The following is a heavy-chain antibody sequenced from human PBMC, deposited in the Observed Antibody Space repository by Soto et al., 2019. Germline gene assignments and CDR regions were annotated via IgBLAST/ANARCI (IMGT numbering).Heavy chain of an antibody. J-gene: IGHJ3*02. CDR2: IYYSGST. CDR3: ARRGKSDAFDI. CDR1: GGSISSSSYS. Sequence: PSETLSLTCTVSGGSISSSSYSWGWIRQPPGKGLEWIGSIYYSGSTYYNPSLKSRVTISVDTSKNQFSLKLSSVTAADTAVYYCARRGKSDAFDIWGQGTMVTVSS. V-gene: IGHV4-39*01. D-gene: IGHD1-26*01.